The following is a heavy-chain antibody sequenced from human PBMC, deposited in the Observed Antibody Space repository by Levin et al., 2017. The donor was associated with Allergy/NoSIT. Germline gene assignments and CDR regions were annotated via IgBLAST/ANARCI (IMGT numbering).Heavy chain of an antibody. V-gene: IGHV3-23*01. D-gene: IGHD6-19*01. Sequence: GGSLRLSCAASGFTFSSYAMSWVRQAQGPGLECVSAISGSGGSTYYADSVKGRFTISRDNSKNTLYLQMHSLRAADTAVYYCANRQWLVRGAFDIWGQGTMVTVSS. CDR3: ANRQWLVRGAFDI. CDR1: GFTFSSYA. CDR2: ISGSGGST. J-gene: IGHJ3*02.